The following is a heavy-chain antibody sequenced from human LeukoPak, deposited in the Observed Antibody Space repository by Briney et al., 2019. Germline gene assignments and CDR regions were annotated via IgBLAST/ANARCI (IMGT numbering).Heavy chain of an antibody. CDR1: GFTVSSNY. J-gene: IGHJ4*02. CDR3: ARGWPIGDFDY. Sequence: GGSLRLSCAASGFTVSSNYMSWVRQAPGKGLEWVANIKQDGSEKYYVDSVKGRFTISRDNAKNSLYLQMNSLRAEDTAVYYCARGWPIGDFDYWGQGTLVTVSS. D-gene: IGHD2/OR15-2a*01. V-gene: IGHV3-7*01. CDR2: IKQDGSEK.